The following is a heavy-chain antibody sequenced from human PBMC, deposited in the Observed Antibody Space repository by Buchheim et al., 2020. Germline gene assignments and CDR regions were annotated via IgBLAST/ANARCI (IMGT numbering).Heavy chain of an antibody. CDR3: ARDVKYGEQYYYYGMDV. V-gene: IGHV3-21*01. CDR2: ISLSSRCI. J-gene: IGHJ6*02. CDR1: GFSFSIYN. Sequence: EVQLVESGGGLVKPGGSLTLSCAASGFSFSIYNMNWVRQVPGKGLEWVSSISLSSRCIYYADSVRGRFTISRDNAQNSLFLQMDSLRAEDTAVYYCARDVKYGEQYYYYGMDVWGQGT. D-gene: IGHD4-17*01.